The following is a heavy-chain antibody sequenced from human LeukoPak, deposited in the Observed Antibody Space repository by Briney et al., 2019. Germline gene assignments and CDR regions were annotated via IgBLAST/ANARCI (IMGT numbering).Heavy chain of an antibody. V-gene: IGHV3-33*01. J-gene: IGHJ5*02. CDR3: ARRYNWFDP. CDR2: IWYDGSNK. Sequence: YPGGSLRLSCAASGFTFSSYGMHWVRQAPGKGLEGVAVIWYDGSNKYYADSVKGRFTISRDNSKNTLYLQMNSLRAEDTAVYYCARRYNWFDPWGQGTLVTVSS. CDR1: GFTFSSYG.